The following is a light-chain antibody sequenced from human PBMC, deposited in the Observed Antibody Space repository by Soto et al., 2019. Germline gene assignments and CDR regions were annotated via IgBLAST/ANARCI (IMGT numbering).Light chain of an antibody. CDR2: DAA. J-gene: IGKJ3*01. CDR1: QAISSS. V-gene: IGKV1-9*01. CDR3: QQVNTVPFT. Sequence: DIQLTQSPSFLSAFVGDTVTLTCRASQAISSSLAWYHQKPGRAPKLLIYDAATLQSGLPSRFSGSGYGTEFTLTITSLQPEDFATYYRQQVNTVPFTFGPGTKVDVK.